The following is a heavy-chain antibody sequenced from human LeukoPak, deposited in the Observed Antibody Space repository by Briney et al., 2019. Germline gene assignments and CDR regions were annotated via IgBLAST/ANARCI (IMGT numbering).Heavy chain of an antibody. CDR3: ARVGMITFGGVADYFDY. CDR1: GGSISSYY. D-gene: IGHD3-16*01. V-gene: IGHV4-59*08. Sequence: SETLSLTCTVSGGSISSYYWSWIRQPPGKGLEWIGYIYYSGSTNYNPSLKSRVTISVDTSKNQFSLKLSSVTAADTAVYYCARVGMITFGGVADYFDYWGQGTLVTVSS. CDR2: IYYSGST. J-gene: IGHJ4*02.